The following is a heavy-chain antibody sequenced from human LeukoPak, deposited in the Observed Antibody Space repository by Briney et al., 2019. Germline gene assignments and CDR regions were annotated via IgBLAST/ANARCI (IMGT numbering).Heavy chain of an antibody. Sequence: PGGSLRLSCAASGFTFSNYGMHWVRQAPGKGLEWVSAISGSGGSTYYADSVKGRFTISRDNSKNTLYLQMNSLRAEDTAVYYCAKKDLVFMGGFDYWGQGTLVTVSS. V-gene: IGHV3-23*01. CDR1: GFTFSNYG. CDR3: AKKDLVFMGGFDY. D-gene: IGHD5/OR15-5a*01. J-gene: IGHJ4*02. CDR2: ISGSGGST.